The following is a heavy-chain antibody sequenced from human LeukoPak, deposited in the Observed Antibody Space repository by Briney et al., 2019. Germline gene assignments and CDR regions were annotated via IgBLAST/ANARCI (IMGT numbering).Heavy chain of an antibody. CDR2: MNPNSGDT. Sequence: ASVKVSCKASGYTFTRYDINWVRQATGQGLEWMGWMNPNSGDTDYGQKFQGRVTLTRDTSISTAYMELSSLSSEDTAVYYCASSPRGWGMAARDDYWGQGTLVTVSS. CDR3: ASSPRGWGMAARDDY. V-gene: IGHV1-8*03. CDR1: GYTFTRYD. J-gene: IGHJ4*02. D-gene: IGHD6-6*01.